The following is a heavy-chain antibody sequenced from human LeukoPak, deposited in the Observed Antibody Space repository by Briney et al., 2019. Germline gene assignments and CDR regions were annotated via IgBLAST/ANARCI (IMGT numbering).Heavy chain of an antibody. V-gene: IGHV4-59*01. CDR1: GGSISNYY. J-gene: IGHJ4*02. CDR2: IYYIGST. Sequence: SETLSLTCTVSGGSISNYYWSWIRQPPGKGLEWIGYIYYIGSTSYNPSLKSRVSISLDTSKNQFSLKLDSVTAADTAVYYCARVASTYTIFGVAIDYWGQGTLVTVSS. CDR3: ARVASTYTIFGVAIDY. D-gene: IGHD3-3*01.